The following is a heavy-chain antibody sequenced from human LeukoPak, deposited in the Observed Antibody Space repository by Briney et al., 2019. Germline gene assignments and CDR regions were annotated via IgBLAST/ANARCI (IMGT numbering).Heavy chain of an antibody. J-gene: IGHJ4*02. D-gene: IGHD3-10*01. V-gene: IGHV3-48*01. Sequence: QTGGSLRLSCAASGFTFSSYAMSWVRQAPGKGLQWVSYISSSSSTIYYADSVKGRFTISRDNAKNSLYLQMNSLRAEDTAVYYCARALWFGETFPAYWGQGTLVTVSS. CDR2: ISSSSSTI. CDR3: ARALWFGETFPAY. CDR1: GFTFSSYA.